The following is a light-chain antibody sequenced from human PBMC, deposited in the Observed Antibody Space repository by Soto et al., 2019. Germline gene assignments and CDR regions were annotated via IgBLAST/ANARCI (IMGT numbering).Light chain of an antibody. CDR3: QQYGSSRWT. V-gene: IGKV3-20*01. J-gene: IGKJ1*01. Sequence: EVVLTQSPGTLSLSPGERTTLSCGASQSVSSSYLAWYQQKPGQAPRLLIYAASSRATGIPDRFSGSGSGTDFTLTISRLEPEDFAVYYCQQYGSSRWTFGQGTKVEIK. CDR2: AAS. CDR1: QSVSSSY.